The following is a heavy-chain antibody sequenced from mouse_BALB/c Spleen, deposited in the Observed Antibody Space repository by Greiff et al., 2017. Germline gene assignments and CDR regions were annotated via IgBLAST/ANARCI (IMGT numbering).Heavy chain of an antibody. J-gene: IGHJ3*01. CDR1: GFTFSSYT. CDR2: ISSGGGNT. V-gene: IGHV5-9*03. Sequence: EVMLVESGGGLVKPGGSLKLSCAASGFTFSSYTMSWVRQTPEKRLEWVATISSGGGNTYYPDSVKGRFTISRDNAENNLYLQMSSLRSEDTALYFGARYKDLSWLAYGGQGSLVTVSA. CDR3: ARYKDLSWLAY. D-gene: IGHD2-3*01.